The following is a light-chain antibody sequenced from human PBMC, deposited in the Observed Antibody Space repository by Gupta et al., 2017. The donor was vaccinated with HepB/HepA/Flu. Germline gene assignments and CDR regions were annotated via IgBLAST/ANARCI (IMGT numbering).Light chain of an antibody. CDR1: QGISNY. CDR2: AAS. Sequence: DIQMTQSPSSLSASVGDRVTITCRALQGISNYLAWYQQKPGKDPKLLIYAASTWQARVSSRFCGSGCGKNFSLTISSRQQEDVAAYYYHKHNSNPLVTFGRGTKVEIK. V-gene: IGKV1-27*01. J-gene: IGKJ4*01. CDR3: HKHNSNPLVT.